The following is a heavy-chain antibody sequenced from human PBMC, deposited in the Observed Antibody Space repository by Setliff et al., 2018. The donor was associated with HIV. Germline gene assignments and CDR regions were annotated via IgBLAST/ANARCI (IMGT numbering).Heavy chain of an antibody. CDR1: GYTFTDYY. CDR2: VDPKNGKT. D-gene: IGHD3-10*01. Sequence: ASVKVSCKASGYTFTDYYMHWVQQAPGKGLEWMGRVDPKNGKTLYAENLRGRITITADTSTDTACMELNSLRSEDTAMYYCATLDYYGSQTYNLALHYWGQGTLVTVSS. V-gene: IGHV1-69-2*01. CDR3: ATLDYYGSQTYNLALHY. J-gene: IGHJ4*02.